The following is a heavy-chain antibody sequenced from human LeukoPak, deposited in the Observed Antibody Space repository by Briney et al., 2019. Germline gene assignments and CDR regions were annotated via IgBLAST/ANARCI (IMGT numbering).Heavy chain of an antibody. CDR3: ARAGYSSSWYYYYYYYGMDV. V-gene: IGHV1-46*01. CDR1: GYTFTSYY. J-gene: IGHJ6*02. CDR2: INPSGGST. Sequence: ASVKVSCKASGYTFTSYYMHWVRQAPEQGLEWMGIINPSGGSTSYAQKFQGRVTMTRDTSTSTVYMELSSLRSEDTAVYYCARAGYSSSWYYYYYYYGMDVWGQGTTVTVSS. D-gene: IGHD6-13*01.